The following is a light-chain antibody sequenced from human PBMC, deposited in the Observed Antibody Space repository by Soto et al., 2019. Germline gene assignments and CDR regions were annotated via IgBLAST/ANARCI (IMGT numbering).Light chain of an antibody. Sequence: EIAMTQSPATLSVSPGERATLSCRASQSVSSNLAWYQQKPGQAPRLLIYGASTRATGIPARFSGSGSGTEFTLTISRLQSEDFAVYYCQQYNNWPGFGQGTKGISN. CDR3: QQYNNWPG. V-gene: IGKV3-15*01. J-gene: IGKJ1*01. CDR1: QSVSSN. CDR2: GAS.